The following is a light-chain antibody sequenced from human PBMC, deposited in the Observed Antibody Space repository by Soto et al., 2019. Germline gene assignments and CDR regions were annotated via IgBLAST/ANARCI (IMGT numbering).Light chain of an antibody. V-gene: IGKV3-11*01. CDR3: QQHISWPLT. J-gene: IGKJ4*01. CDR2: DAS. CDR1: QSVTNS. Sequence: EIGLTQSPATLSLSPGERATLSCRASQSVTNSLAWYQQKPGQAPRLLVYDASNRATGIPTRFSGSGSGTDFTLTISNLEPEDFAVYYCQQHISWPLTFGGGTKVEIK.